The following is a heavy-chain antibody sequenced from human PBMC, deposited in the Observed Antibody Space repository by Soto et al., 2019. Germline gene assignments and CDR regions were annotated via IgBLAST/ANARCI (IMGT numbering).Heavy chain of an antibody. D-gene: IGHD4-17*01. Sequence: QVQLVESGGGVVQPGRSLRLSCAASGFTFSSYAMHWVRQAPGKGLEWVAVISYDGSNKYYADSVKGRFTISRDNSKNAPHLQMNTLRAADTAAYYCARDRVTTVLYNWFDPWGQGTLVTVSS. CDR1: GFTFSSYA. CDR2: ISYDGSNK. V-gene: IGHV3-30-3*01. J-gene: IGHJ5*02. CDR3: ARDRVTTVLYNWFDP.